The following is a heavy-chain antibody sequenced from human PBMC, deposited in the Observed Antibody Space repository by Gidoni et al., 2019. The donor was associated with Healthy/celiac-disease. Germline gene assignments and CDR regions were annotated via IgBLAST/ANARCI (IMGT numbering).Heavy chain of an antibody. V-gene: IGHV3-21*01. J-gene: IGHJ6*03. Sequence: EVQLVESGGGLVKPGGSLRLSCAASGFPFSTYSMNWVRQAPGKGLEWVSSISSSSSYIHYADSVKGRFTISRDNANNSLYLQMNSLRAEDTAVYYCARVMPAAIYYYYYMDVWGKGTTVTVSS. CDR2: ISSSSSYI. CDR3: ARVMPAAIYYYYYMDV. CDR1: GFPFSTYS. D-gene: IGHD2-2*01.